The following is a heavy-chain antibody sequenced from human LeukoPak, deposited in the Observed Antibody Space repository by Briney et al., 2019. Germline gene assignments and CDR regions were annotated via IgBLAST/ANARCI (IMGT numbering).Heavy chain of an antibody. CDR1: GFTLSSYA. CDR3: AKSVGYSGDYPDY. V-gene: IGHV3-23*01. J-gene: IGHJ4*02. D-gene: IGHD6-25*01. Sequence: GGSLRLSCAASGFTLSSYAMSWVRQAPGKGLEWVSAISASGGSTYYADSVKGRFTISRDNSKNTLYLQMNSLRAEDTVVYYCAKSVGYSGDYPDYWGQGTLVTVSS. CDR2: ISASGGST.